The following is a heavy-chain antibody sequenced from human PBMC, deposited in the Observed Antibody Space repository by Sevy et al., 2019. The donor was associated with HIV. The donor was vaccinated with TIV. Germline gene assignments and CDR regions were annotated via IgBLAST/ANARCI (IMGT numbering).Heavy chain of an antibody. D-gene: IGHD3-16*01. Sequence: GSLRLSCAASGFTFSSYAMSWVRQAPGKGLEWVSAIGGSGGSTDYADSVKDRFSISRDNSKNTLYLQMNSLRADDTAVYYCVKDPYGNLGYWGQGTLVTVSS. J-gene: IGHJ4*02. CDR3: VKDPYGNLGY. CDR2: IGGSGGST. V-gene: IGHV3-23*01. CDR1: GFTFSSYA.